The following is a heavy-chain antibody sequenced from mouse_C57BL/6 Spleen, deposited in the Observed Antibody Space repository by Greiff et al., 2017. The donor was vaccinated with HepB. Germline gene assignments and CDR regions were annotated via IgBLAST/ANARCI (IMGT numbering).Heavy chain of an antibody. CDR3: ARHGYGYDVRGTAMDY. Sequence: VNVVESGAELVKPGASVKLSCKASGYTFTEYTIHWVKQRSGQGLEWIGWFYPGSGSIKYNEKFKDKATLTADKSSSTVYMELSRLTSGDSAVYFCARHGYGYDVRGTAMDYWGQGTSVTVSS. CDR2: FYPGSGSI. J-gene: IGHJ4*01. D-gene: IGHD2-2*01. V-gene: IGHV1-62-2*01. CDR1: GYTFTEYT.